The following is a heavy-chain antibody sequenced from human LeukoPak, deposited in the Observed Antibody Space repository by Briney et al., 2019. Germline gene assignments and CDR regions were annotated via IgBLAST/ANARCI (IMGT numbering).Heavy chain of an antibody. CDR2: IKRKTDGGTT. Sequence: GGSLRLSCSASGFTFSNAWTSWVRQAPGKGLEWVGRIKRKTDGGTTDYAAPVKGRFTISRDDSKNTLYLKMNSLKTEDTAVYYCTTDHYDYVWGSYRPDYWGQGTLVTVSS. CDR3: TTDHYDYVWGSYRPDY. D-gene: IGHD3-16*02. J-gene: IGHJ4*02. CDR1: GFTFSNAW. V-gene: IGHV3-15*01.